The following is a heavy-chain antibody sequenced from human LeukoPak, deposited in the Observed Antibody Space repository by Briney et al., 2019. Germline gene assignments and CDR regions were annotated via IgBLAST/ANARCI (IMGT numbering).Heavy chain of an antibody. V-gene: IGHV3-21*01. D-gene: IGHD2-2*01. Sequence: PGGSLRLSCAASGFTFSSYSMNWVRQAPGKGLEWVSSISSSSSCIYYADSVKGRFTISRDNAKNSLYLQMNSLRAEDTAVYYCARGGHIVVVPAAIDYWGQGTLVTVSS. CDR1: GFTFSSYS. CDR3: ARGGHIVVVPAAIDY. J-gene: IGHJ4*02. CDR2: ISSSSSCI.